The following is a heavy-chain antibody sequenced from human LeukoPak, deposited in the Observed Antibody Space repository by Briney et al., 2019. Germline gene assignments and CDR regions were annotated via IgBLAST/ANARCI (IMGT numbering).Heavy chain of an antibody. CDR1: GFTVSSNY. D-gene: IGHD3-10*01. CDR2: IYSGGST. J-gene: IGHJ4*02. V-gene: IGHV3-53*01. Sequence: GGSLRLSCAASGFTVSSNYMSWVRQAPGKGLEWVSVIYSGGSTYYADSVKGRFTISRDNSKNTLYLRMNSLRAEDTAVYYCARDRGHYYGSGSYYKDYWGQGTLVTVSS. CDR3: ARDRGHYYGSGSYYKDY.